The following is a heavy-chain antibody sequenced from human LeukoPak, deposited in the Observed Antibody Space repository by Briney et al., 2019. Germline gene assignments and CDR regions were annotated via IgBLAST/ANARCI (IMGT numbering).Heavy chain of an antibody. D-gene: IGHD4-17*01. Sequence: SETLSLTCTVSGGSISSSSYYWGWIRQPPGKGLEWIGSIYYSGSTYYNPSLKSRVTISVDTSKNQFSLKLSSVTAADTAVYYCARSMYGDSPYYFDYWGQGTLVTVSS. CDR1: GGSISSSSYY. CDR3: ARSMYGDSPYYFDY. CDR2: IYYSGST. V-gene: IGHV4-39*07. J-gene: IGHJ4*02.